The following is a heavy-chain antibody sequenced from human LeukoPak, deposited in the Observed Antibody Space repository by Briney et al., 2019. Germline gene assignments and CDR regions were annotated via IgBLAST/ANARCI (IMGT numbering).Heavy chain of an antibody. Sequence: PSETLSLTCTVSGGSISSYYWSWIRQPPGKGLEWIGYIYYSGSTNYNPSLKSRVTISVDTSKNQFSLKLSSVTAADTAVYYCARASYGSGSYQKSNWFDPWGQGTLVTVSS. V-gene: IGHV4-59*12. J-gene: IGHJ5*02. CDR2: IYYSGST. CDR3: ARASYGSGSYQKSNWFDP. D-gene: IGHD3-10*01. CDR1: GGSISSYY.